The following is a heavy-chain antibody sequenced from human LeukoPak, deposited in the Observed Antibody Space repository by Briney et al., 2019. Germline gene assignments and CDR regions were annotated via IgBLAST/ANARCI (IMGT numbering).Heavy chain of an antibody. CDR2: ISGSGGST. CDR3: AKGIWMVVTARYYFDY. V-gene: IGHV3-23*01. J-gene: IGHJ4*02. Sequence: PGGSLRLSCAASGFTFSSYAMSWVRQAPGKGLEWVSAISGSGGSTYYADSVKGRFTISRDNSKNTLYLQMNSLRAEDTAVYYCAKGIWMVVTARYYFDYWGQGTLVTVSS. D-gene: IGHD2-21*02. CDR1: GFTFSSYA.